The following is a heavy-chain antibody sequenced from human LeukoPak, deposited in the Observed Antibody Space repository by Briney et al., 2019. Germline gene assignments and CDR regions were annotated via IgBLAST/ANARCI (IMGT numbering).Heavy chain of an antibody. CDR2: IHYSGST. D-gene: IGHD1-26*01. CDR1: GGSISSYY. V-gene: IGHV4-59*01. J-gene: IGHJ4*02. CDR3: ARGMSYSWPGRVDY. Sequence: SETLSLTCTVSGGSISSYYWSWIRQPPGKGLEWIGYIHYSGSTSYNPSLKSRVTISVDTSRNQFSLNLSSATAADTAVYYCARGMSYSWPGRVDYWGQGTLVTVSS.